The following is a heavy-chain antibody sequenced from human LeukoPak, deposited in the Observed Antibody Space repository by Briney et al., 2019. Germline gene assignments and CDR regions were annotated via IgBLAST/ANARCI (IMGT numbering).Heavy chain of an antibody. D-gene: IGHD6-13*01. V-gene: IGHV4-4*07. J-gene: IGHJ6*02. CDR2: IYTSGST. Sequence: PGGSLRLSCAASGFSFSSYAMSWIRQPAGKGLEWIGRIYTSGSTNYNPSLKSRVTMSVDTSKNQFSLKLSSVTAADTAVYYCARVLKQVYSSTLYGTDVWGQGTTVTVSS. CDR1: GFSFSSYA. CDR3: ARVLKQVYSSTLYGTDV.